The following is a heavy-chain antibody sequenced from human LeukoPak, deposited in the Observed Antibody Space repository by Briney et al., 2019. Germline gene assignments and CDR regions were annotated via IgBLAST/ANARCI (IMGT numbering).Heavy chain of an antibody. V-gene: IGHV3-48*01. CDR3: ASPTMYSSSWYAPSYYYYYGMDV. J-gene: IGHJ6*02. Sequence: GGSLRLSCAASGFTFSSYSMNWVRQAPGKGLEWVSYISSSSSTIYYADSVKGRFTISRDNAKNSLYLQMNSLRAEDTAVYYCASPTMYSSSWYAPSYYYYYGMDVWGQGTTVTVSS. CDR2: ISSSSSTI. D-gene: IGHD6-13*01. CDR1: GFTFSSYS.